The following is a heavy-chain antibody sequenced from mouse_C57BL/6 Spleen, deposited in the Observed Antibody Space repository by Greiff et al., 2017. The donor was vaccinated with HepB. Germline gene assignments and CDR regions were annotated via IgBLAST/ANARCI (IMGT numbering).Heavy chain of an antibody. CDR3: ARPTVVAKWYFDV. V-gene: IGHV1-50*01. Sequence: QVQLQQPGAELVKPGASVKLSCKASGYTFTSYWMQWVKQRPGQGLEWIGEIYPSDSYTNYNQKFKGKATLTVDTSSSTTYMKLSSLTSEDSAVCYCARPTVVAKWYFDVWGTGTTVTVSS. CDR2: IYPSDSYT. D-gene: IGHD1-1*01. J-gene: IGHJ1*03. CDR1: GYTFTSYW.